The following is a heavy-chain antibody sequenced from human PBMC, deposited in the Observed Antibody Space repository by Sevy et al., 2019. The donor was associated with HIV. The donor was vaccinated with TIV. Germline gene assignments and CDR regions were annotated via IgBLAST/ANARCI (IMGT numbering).Heavy chain of an antibody. CDR2: ISYDGSNK. V-gene: IGHV3-30*18. CDR3: AKEKFGYYGSGRDGMDV. Sequence: GGSLRLSCAASGFTFSSYGMHWVRQAPGKGLEWVAVISYDGSNKYYADSVKGRFTISRHNSKNTLYLQMNSLRAEDTAVYYCAKEKFGYYGSGRDGMDVWGQGTTVTVSS. CDR1: GFTFSSYG. J-gene: IGHJ6*02. D-gene: IGHD3-10*01.